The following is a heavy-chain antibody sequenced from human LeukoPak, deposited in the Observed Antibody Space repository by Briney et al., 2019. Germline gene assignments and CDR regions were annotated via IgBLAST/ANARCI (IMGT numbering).Heavy chain of an antibody. CDR2: IKHDGSDK. CDR3: ARDGAVGRPIDP. J-gene: IGHJ5*02. D-gene: IGHD3-10*01. V-gene: IGHV3-7*04. Sequence: GGSLRLSCAASGFTFSTYWMSWVRQTPGKGLEWVANIKHDGSDKYYVDSVKGRFTISRDNVENSVYLQMNSLRAGDTAVYYCARDGAVGRPIDPWGQGTLVTVSS. CDR1: GFTFSTYW.